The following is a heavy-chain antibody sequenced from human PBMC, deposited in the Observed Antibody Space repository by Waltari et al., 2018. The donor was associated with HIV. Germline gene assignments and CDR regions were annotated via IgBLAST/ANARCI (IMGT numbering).Heavy chain of an antibody. CDR2: ISGSGNST. CDR1: GFIFSSNA. CDR3: AKGDCNSPSCPFDF. V-gene: IGHV3-23*01. D-gene: IGHD2-2*01. Sequence: EVQLLESGGGLIEPGGSMRPSCVGHGFIFSSNALGWVRPAPGKGLEWVSGISGSGNSTYYAGSVKGRFIISRDNSKNTVFLQMNSLRAEDTAVYYCAKGDCNSPSCPFDFWGQVTLVTVSS. J-gene: IGHJ4*02.